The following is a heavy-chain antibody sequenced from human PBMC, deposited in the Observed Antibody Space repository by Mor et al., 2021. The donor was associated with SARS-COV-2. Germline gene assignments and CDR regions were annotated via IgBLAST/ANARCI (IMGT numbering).Heavy chain of an antibody. CDR2: IYYSGST. J-gene: IGHJ6*02. Sequence: IRQPPGKGLEWIGYIYYSGSTNYNPSLKSRVTISVDTSKNQFSLKLSSVTAADTAVYYCARDPEPYGSGIYGMDVWGQGT. CDR3: ARDPEPYGSGIYGMDV. V-gene: IGHV4-59*01. D-gene: IGHD3-10*01.